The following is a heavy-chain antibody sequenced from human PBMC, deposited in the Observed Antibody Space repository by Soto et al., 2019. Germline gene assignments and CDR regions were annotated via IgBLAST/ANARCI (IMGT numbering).Heavy chain of an antibody. CDR3: ARGVRTGFYGMDV. V-gene: IGHV1-69*01. CDR1: GGTLSNYA. Sequence: QVQLVQSGAEVKKPGSSVKVSCKASGGTLSNYALSWVRQAPGQGLEWVGGIIPIFGTSNYAQNFQGRVTMTADESTSTAYMELSSLRSEDTAVYYCARGVRTGFYGMDVWRQGTTVTVCS. J-gene: IGHJ6*02. D-gene: IGHD3-10*01. CDR2: IIPIFGTS.